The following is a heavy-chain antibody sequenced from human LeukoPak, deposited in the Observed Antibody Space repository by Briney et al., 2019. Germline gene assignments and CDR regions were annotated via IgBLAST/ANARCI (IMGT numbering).Heavy chain of an antibody. V-gene: IGHV3-49*04. CDR1: GFTFDDYA. Sequence: GGSLRLSCTASGFTFDDYAMSWVRQAPGKGLEWVGFIRSKAYGRTTEYAASVKGGFTISRDDSKTIAYLQMNSLETEDTAVYYCTRSPYHYDSSGYFFDFWGQGTLVTVSS. J-gene: IGHJ4*02. D-gene: IGHD3-22*01. CDR3: TRSPYHYDSSGYFFDF. CDR2: IRSKAYGRTT.